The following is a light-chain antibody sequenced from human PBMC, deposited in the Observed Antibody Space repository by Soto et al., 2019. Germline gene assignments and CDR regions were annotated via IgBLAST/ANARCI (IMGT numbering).Light chain of an antibody. Sequence: PGERATLSCRASQSVSSSHLAWYQQKPGQAPRLLIYGASYRATGIPARFSGSGSGTDFILTISSLEPEDFAIYYCQQRSNWITFGQGTRLEIK. V-gene: IGKV3D-20*02. J-gene: IGKJ5*01. CDR2: GAS. CDR3: QQRSNWIT. CDR1: QSVSSSH.